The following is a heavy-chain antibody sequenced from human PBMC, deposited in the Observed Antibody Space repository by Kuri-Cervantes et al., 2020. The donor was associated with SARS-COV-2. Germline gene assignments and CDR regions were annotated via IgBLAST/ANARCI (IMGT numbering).Heavy chain of an antibody. CDR2: ISGSGGGT. CDR1: GFTFSSYA. Sequence: GESLKISCAASGFTFSSYAMSWVRQAPGKGLEWVSAISGSGGGTYYADSVKGRFTISRDNSKNTLYLQMNSLRAEDTAVYYCAKAYWNYNYFDYWGQGTLVTVSS. D-gene: IGHD1-7*01. V-gene: IGHV3-23*01. CDR3: AKAYWNYNYFDY. J-gene: IGHJ4*02.